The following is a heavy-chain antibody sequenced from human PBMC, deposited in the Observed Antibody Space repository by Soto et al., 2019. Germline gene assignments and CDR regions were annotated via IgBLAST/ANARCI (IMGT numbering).Heavy chain of an antibody. Sequence: ACETLSLTCALSGDSVSRHYWSWIRQPAGKGLEWLGRLYNDERTNYNPSLRSRVTRSMDTSKNQFSLNLTSVTAADSAVYFCAREPLAHSYCDFWGQGILVTVSS. CDR3: AREPLAHSYCDF. J-gene: IGHJ4*02. V-gene: IGHV4-4*07. CDR1: GDSVSRHY. CDR2: LYNDERT.